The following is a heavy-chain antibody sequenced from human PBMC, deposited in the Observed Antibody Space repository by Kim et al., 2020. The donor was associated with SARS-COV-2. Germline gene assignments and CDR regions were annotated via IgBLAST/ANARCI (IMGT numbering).Heavy chain of an antibody. CDR2: IRNEANSYAT. D-gene: IGHD3-16*02. Sequence: GGSLRLSCAASGFMFSGSTMHWVRQASGKGLEWVGRIRNEANSYATAYAASVKGRFTISRDDSKNTAYLQMDSLKTEDTAVYYCTSQYNCRSYPCHHYWGQGTLVTVSS. J-gene: IGHJ4*02. CDR1: GFMFSGST. CDR3: TSQYNCRSYPCHHY. V-gene: IGHV3-73*01.